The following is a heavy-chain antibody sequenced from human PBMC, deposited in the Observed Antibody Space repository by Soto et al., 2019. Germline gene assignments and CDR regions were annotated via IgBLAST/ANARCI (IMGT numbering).Heavy chain of an antibody. CDR3: ARDSYGSVPGGNWFDP. CDR1: GYTFTGYY. CDR2: INPNSGGT. J-gene: IGHJ5*02. D-gene: IGHD3-10*01. V-gene: IGHV1-2*02. Sequence: QVQLVQSGAEVKKPGASVKVSCKASGYTFTGYYMHWVRQAPGQGLERMGWINPNSGGTNYAQKFQGRVTMTRDTSFSTSDMELSRLRSDDTSVYYCARDSYGSVPGGNWFDPWGQGTLVTGSS.